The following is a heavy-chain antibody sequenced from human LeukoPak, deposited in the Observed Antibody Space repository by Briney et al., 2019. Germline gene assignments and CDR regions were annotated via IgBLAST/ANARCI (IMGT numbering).Heavy chain of an antibody. Sequence: PGGSLSLSCAASGFTFRSYEMNWVRQAPGKGLEWVSYISSSGSTIYYADSVKGRFTISRDSAKNSQYLQMNSLRAEDTAVYYCARPLWFGDTGDYWGQGTLVTVSS. D-gene: IGHD3-10*01. CDR1: GFTFRSYE. V-gene: IGHV3-48*03. CDR3: ARPLWFGDTGDY. CDR2: ISSSGSTI. J-gene: IGHJ4*02.